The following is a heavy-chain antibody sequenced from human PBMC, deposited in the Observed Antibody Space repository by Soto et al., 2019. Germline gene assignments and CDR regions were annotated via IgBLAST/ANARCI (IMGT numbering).Heavy chain of an antibody. V-gene: IGHV3-30-3*01. J-gene: IGHJ6*02. CDR2: ISYDGSNK. Sequence: GGSLRLSCAASGFTFSSYAMHWVRQAPGKGLEWVAVISYDGSNKYYADSVKGRFTISRDNSKNTLYLQMNSLRAEDTAVYYCARVKVAARPGSYYYYGMDVWGQGTTVTVSS. CDR3: ARVKVAARPGSYYYYGMDV. CDR1: GFTFSSYA. D-gene: IGHD6-6*01.